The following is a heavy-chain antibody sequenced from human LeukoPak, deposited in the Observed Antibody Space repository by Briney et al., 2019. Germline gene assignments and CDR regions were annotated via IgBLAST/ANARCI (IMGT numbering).Heavy chain of an antibody. CDR1: GGSISGYY. V-gene: IGHV4-59*01. D-gene: IGHD6-19*01. CDR3: ARGFVAGAYWYFDL. CDR2: LYNSGST. J-gene: IGHJ2*01. Sequence: MASETLSLTCTVSGGSISGYYWSWIRQPPGEGLEWIGYLYNSGSTNYNPSLKSRVTISGDTSKNQFFLKLSSVTAADTAVYFCARGFVAGAYWYFDLWGRGPLVAVSS.